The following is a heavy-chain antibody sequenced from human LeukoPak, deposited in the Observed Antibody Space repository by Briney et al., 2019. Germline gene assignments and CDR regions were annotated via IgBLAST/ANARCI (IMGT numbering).Heavy chain of an antibody. CDR3: ARLRQLDADRYFDY. CDR2: IYTSGST. J-gene: IGHJ4*02. D-gene: IGHD6-6*01. V-gene: IGHV4-4*09. CDR1: GGSISSYY. Sequence: SETLSLTCTVSGGSISSYYWSWIRQPPGKGLEWIEYIYTSGSTNYNPSLKSRVTISVDTSKNQFSLKLSSVTAADTAVYYCARLRQLDADRYFDYWGQGTLVTVSS.